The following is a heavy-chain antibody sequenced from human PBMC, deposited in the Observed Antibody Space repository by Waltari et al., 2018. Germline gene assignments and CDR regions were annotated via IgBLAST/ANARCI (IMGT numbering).Heavy chain of an antibody. V-gene: IGHV3-7*01. D-gene: IGHD1-1*01. CDR3: VGWNDPINS. CDR2: IGPDGSDK. Sequence: EAQLVQSGGGLVQPGGSVTLSCDASGLPVSRFWMTWIRQAPGQVLQWVAHIGPDGSDKYYVDSVKDRFTISRDNAENSLLLQMSSLRVEDTALYYCVGWNDPINSWGQGTLVAVSS. J-gene: IGHJ4*02. CDR1: GLPVSRFW.